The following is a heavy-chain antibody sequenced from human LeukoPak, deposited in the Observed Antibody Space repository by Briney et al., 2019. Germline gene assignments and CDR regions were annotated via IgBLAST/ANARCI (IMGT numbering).Heavy chain of an antibody. CDR3: AKAGPFWSGPHSFDY. J-gene: IGHJ4*02. CDR1: SGSFTGYY. V-gene: IGHV4-34*01. Sequence: PSETLSLTCAVYSGSFTGYYWSWIRQPPGKGLEWIGEINHRGSTNYNPSLKSRVTISADTSKNQFSLNLSSVTAADTAVYYCAKAGPFWSGPHSFDYWGQGTLVTVSS. D-gene: IGHD3-3*01. CDR2: INHRGST.